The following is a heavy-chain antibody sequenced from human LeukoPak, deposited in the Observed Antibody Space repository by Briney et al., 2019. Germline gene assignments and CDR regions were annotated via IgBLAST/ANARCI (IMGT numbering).Heavy chain of an antibody. V-gene: IGHV3-30*04. Sequence: SGGSLRLSCAASGFTFNSYAMHWVRQAPGKGLECVTIISYDGSYKYYADSVKGRFTISRDNSKNTLYLQMNSLGAEDTAVYYCARAYRNYYDTSGASGHWGQGTLVAVSS. J-gene: IGHJ1*01. CDR1: GFTFNSYA. CDR2: ISYDGSYK. D-gene: IGHD3-22*01. CDR3: ARAYRNYYDTSGASGH.